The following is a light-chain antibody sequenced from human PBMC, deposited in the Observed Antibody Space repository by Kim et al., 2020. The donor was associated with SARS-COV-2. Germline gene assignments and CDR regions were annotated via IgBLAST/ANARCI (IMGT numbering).Light chain of an antibody. CDR3: NSRDSNDNVV. CDR2: GKH. J-gene: IGLJ2*01. Sequence: VALGQTVRITCQGDSLRSYYATWYQQKPGQAPILVIYGKHNRPSGIPDRFSGSSSGNTASLTIPGTQAGDEADYYCNSRDSNDNVVFGGGTKLTVL. CDR1: SLRSYY. V-gene: IGLV3-19*01.